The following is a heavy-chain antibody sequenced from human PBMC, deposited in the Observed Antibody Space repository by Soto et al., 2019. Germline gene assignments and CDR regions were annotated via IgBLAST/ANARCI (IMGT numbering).Heavy chain of an antibody. CDR3: ARVVAGDYGMDV. CDR1: GFTCSTYG. D-gene: IGHD4-17*01. Sequence: QVQLVESGGGVVQPGRSLRLSCAPSGFTCSTYGMHWVRQAPGKGLEWVAIIWYDGSNKYYADSAKGRFTISRDNSKNTLYLQMNSLRAEDTAVYHCARVVAGDYGMDVRGQGTTVTVSS. V-gene: IGHV3-33*01. CDR2: IWYDGSNK. J-gene: IGHJ6*02.